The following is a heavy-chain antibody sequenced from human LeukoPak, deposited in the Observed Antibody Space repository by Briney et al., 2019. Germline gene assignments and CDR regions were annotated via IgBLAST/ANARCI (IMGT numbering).Heavy chain of an antibody. D-gene: IGHD3-10*01. J-gene: IGHJ6*03. Sequence: SETLSLTCTVSGGSIRSYYWSWIRQPPGKGLEWIAYIFYSGSTNYNPSLKSRVTISVDTSKNQFSLRLSSVTAADTAVYYCAREDSGSYYNYYYFYMDVWGKGTTVTIS. V-gene: IGHV4-59*12. CDR3: AREDSGSYYNYYYFYMDV. CDR1: GGSIRSYY. CDR2: IFYSGST.